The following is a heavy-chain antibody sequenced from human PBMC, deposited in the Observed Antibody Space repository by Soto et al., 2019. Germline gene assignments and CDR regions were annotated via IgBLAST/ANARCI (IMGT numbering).Heavy chain of an antibody. J-gene: IGHJ4*02. D-gene: IGHD1-7*01. Sequence: QAQLVESGGGVAQPGTSLRLSCAASGFTISTHGMHWVRQAPGKGLEWLENIRNDGSNKSYAESVKGRFSISKDNSKNTLYLQMSSLRAEDTAVYYCAAATTWNFHFPYWGQGTQVTVSS. CDR2: IRNDGSNK. CDR3: AAATTWNFHFPY. V-gene: IGHV3-33*03. CDR1: GFTISTHG.